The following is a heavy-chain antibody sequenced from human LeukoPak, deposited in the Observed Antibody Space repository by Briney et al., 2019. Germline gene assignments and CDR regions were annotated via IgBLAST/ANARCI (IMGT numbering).Heavy chain of an antibody. Sequence: GGSLRLSCAASGFAFNSYDMTWARRAPGKGLEWVSLITTDTYYADSVRGRFTISRDNSKNTLYLQMNSLRADDTAVYYCAKAGSGHYYDYWGQGTTVTVSS. D-gene: IGHD3-22*01. CDR2: ITTDT. CDR3: AKAGSGHYYDY. CDR1: GFAFNSYD. V-gene: IGHV3-23*01. J-gene: IGHJ4*03.